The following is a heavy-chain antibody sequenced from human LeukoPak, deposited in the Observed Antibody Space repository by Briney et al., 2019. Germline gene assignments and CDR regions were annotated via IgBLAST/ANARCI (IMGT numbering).Heavy chain of an antibody. CDR3: ARYEAAAGNWFGP. Sequence: ASVKVSCKASGGTFSSYAINWVRQAPGQGLEWMGRIIPIFGIANYAQKFQGRVTITADKSTSTAYMELSSLRSEDTAVYYCARYEAAAGNWFGPWGQGTLVTVSS. J-gene: IGHJ5*02. CDR1: GGTFSSYA. D-gene: IGHD6-13*01. CDR2: IIPIFGIA. V-gene: IGHV1-69*04.